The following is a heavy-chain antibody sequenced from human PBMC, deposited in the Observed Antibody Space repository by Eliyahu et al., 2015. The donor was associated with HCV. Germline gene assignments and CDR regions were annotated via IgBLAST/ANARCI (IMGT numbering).Heavy chain of an antibody. V-gene: IGHV3-23*01. CDR1: GFTFSSSA. Sequence: EVQLLESGGGLVQPGGSLRLSCGASGFTFSSSAMSWVRQAPGKGLEWVSAISGSDGSTYYADSVKGRFTISRDNSKNTLYLQMNSLRAEDTAVYYCAKDYGGELYYFDYWGQGTLVTVSS. J-gene: IGHJ4*02. CDR2: ISGSDGST. CDR3: AKDYGGELYYFDY. D-gene: IGHD1-26*01.